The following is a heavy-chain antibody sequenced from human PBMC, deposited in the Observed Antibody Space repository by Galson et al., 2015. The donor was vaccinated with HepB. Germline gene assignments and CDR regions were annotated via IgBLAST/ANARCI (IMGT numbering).Heavy chain of an antibody. V-gene: IGHV4-34*01. CDR3: ARGYILRGIAVTKCDS. Sequence: SETLSLTCGVYGGSFSGYYWSWIRQPPGKGLEWIGEINHSGSTNYNPSLKSRVTISVDTSKNQFSLKLSSVTAADTAVYYCARGYILRGIAVTKCDSWGQGTLVTVSS. CDR1: GGSFSGYY. CDR2: INHSGST. J-gene: IGHJ4*02. D-gene: IGHD6-19*01.